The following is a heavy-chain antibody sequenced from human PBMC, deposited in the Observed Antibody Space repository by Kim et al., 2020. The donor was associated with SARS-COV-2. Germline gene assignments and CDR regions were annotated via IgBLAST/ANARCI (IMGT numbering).Heavy chain of an antibody. D-gene: IGHD3-3*01. V-gene: IGHV3-53*01. CDR3: ARDKTAGNYNSPFDY. CDR2: LYSGGST. CDR1: GLTVSSNY. Sequence: GGSLRLSCAASGLTVSSNYMNWVRQAPGEGLEWVSVLYSGGSTHYADSVRGRFTITRDHSKNTVYLQMNSLSVEDTAIYYCARDKTAGNYNSPFDYWGQGTLVTLPS. J-gene: IGHJ4*02.